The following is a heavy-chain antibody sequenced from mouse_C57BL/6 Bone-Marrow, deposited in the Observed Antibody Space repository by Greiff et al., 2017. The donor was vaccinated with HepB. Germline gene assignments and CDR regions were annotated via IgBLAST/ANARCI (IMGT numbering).Heavy chain of an antibody. CDR2: IYPGSGNT. CDR1: GYTFTDYY. V-gene: IGHV1-76*01. CDR3: ARDPLYYYGSSPWYFDV. J-gene: IGHJ1*03. Sequence: QVQLKESGAELVRPGASVKLSCKASGYTFTDYYINWVKQRPGQGLEWIARIYPGSGNTYYNEKFKGKATLTAEKSSSTAYMQLSSLTSEDSAVYFCARDPLYYYGSSPWYFDVWGTGTTVTVSS. D-gene: IGHD1-1*01.